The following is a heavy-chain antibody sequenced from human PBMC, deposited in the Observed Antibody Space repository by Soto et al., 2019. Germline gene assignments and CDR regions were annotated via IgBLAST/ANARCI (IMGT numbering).Heavy chain of an antibody. V-gene: IGHV4-59*01. CDR3: ARETLSGMATIFDY. Sequence: PSETLSLTCTVSGGSISSYYWSWIRQPPGKGLEWIGYIYYSGSTNYNPSLKSRVTISVDTSKNQFSLKLSSVTAADTAVYYCARETLSGMATIFDYWGQGTLVTVSS. CDR2: IYYSGST. D-gene: IGHD5-12*01. CDR1: GGSISSYY. J-gene: IGHJ4*02.